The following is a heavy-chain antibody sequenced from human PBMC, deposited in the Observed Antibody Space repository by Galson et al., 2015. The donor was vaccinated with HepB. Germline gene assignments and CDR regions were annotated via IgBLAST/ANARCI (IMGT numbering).Heavy chain of an antibody. J-gene: IGHJ3*02. CDR3: ARVGGTTENDAFDI. V-gene: IGHV4-34*01. D-gene: IGHD1/OR15-1a*01. CDR2: INHSGST. Sequence: ETLSLTCTVSGGSISSYYWSWIRQPPEKGLEWIGEINHSGSTNYNPSLKSRVTISVDTSKNQFSLKLSSVTAADTAVYYCARVGGTTENDAFDIWGQGTMVTVSS. CDR1: GGSISSYY.